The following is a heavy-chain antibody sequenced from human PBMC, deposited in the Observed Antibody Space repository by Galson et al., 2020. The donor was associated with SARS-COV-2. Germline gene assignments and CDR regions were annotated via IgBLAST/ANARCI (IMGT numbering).Heavy chain of an antibody. CDR3: AYGVVAGTGD. Sequence: SETLSLTCTVSGGSISSGSYYWSWIRQPAGKGLEWIGRIYTSGSTNYNPSLQSRVTISIDTSKNQFSLELTSVTAADTAVDFGAYGVVAGTGDGGQGIVVTVSS. CDR1: GGSISSGSYY. CDR2: IYTSGST. V-gene: IGHV4-61*02. D-gene: IGHD6-19*01. J-gene: IGHJ4*02.